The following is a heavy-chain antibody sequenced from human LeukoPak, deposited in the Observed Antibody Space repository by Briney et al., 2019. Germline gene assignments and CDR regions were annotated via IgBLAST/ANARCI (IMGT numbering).Heavy chain of an antibody. Sequence: QSGGSLRLSCAASGFTFSSYWMSWVRQAPGKGLEWVANIKQDGSEKYYVDSVKGRFTISRDNAKNSLYLQMNSLRAEDTAVYYCARVPVAAQHWYFDLWGRGTLVTVSS. D-gene: IGHD2-15*01. V-gene: IGHV3-7*01. CDR3: ARVPVAAQHWYFDL. CDR1: GFTFSSYW. CDR2: IKQDGSEK. J-gene: IGHJ2*01.